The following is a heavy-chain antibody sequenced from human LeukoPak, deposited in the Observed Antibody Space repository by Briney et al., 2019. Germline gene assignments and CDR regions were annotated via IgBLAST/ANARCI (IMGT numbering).Heavy chain of an antibody. Sequence: ASVKVSCKASGYTFTDYYMHWVRQAPGQGLEWMGIINPSGGTTNYAQKFQGRVTMTRDTSTSTVYMELSSLRSEDTAVYYCARGYSSGWYPPDYWGQGTLVTVSS. CDR2: INPSGGTT. D-gene: IGHD6-19*01. CDR3: ARGYSSGWYPPDY. CDR1: GYTFTDYY. J-gene: IGHJ4*02. V-gene: IGHV1-46*01.